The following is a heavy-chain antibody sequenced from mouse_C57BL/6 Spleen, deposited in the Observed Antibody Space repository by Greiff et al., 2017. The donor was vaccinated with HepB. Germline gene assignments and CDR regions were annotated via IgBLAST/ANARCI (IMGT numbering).Heavy chain of an antibody. Sequence: EVKLVESGGDLVKPGGSLKLSCAASGFTFSSYGMSWVRQTPDKRLEWVATISSGGSYTYYPDSVKGRFTISRDNAKNTLYLQRSSLKSEDTAMYYCARDFDYWGQGTTLTVSS. CDR2: ISSGGSYT. CDR1: GFTFSSYG. J-gene: IGHJ2*01. V-gene: IGHV5-6*01. CDR3: ARDFDY.